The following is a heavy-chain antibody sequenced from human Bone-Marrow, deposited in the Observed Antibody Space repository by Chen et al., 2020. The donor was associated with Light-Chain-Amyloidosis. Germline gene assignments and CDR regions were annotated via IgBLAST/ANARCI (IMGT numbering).Heavy chain of an antibody. CDR1: GFTFSRYW. CDR3: ARDRNGDNYGVDY. Sequence: EVQLVESGGGLVQPGGSLRLSCEASGFTFSRYWMNWVRQAPGKGLVWVSRINDEAGRTTSADSVRGRFTISRDIAKNTLYLKMNSLRPEGTAVYYCARDRNGDNYGVDYWGQGTLVTVSS. V-gene: IGHV3-74*01. D-gene: IGHD5-12*01. J-gene: IGHJ4*02. CDR2: INDEAGRT.